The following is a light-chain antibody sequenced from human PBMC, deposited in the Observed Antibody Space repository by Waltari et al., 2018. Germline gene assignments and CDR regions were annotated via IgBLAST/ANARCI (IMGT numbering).Light chain of an antibody. CDR3: AAWDDRLSGPV. V-gene: IGLV1-47*01. Sequence: QSVLTQPPSASGTPGQSVTISCSGSSSNIGINFVYWYQQFPGTAPKRLIYRNNQRPSGVPDRFSGSKSGTSASLAISGLRSEDEADHYCAAWDDRLSGPVFGGGTELTVL. CDR2: RNN. CDR1: SSNIGINF. J-gene: IGLJ3*02.